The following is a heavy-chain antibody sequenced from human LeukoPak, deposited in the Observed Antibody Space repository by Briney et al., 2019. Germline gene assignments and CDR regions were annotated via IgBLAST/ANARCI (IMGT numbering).Heavy chain of an antibody. V-gene: IGHV3-21*01. CDR2: ISSSSSYI. D-gene: IGHD6-13*01. Sequence: PGGSLRLSCVASGFTFDSYTMNWVRQAPGKGLEWVSSISSSSSYIFYADSVKGRFTISRDNAKNSLYLQMNSLRAEDTAVYYCARDPDLGYGFVAFDIWGQGTMVTVSS. CDR1: GFTFDSYT. CDR3: ARDPDLGYGFVAFDI. J-gene: IGHJ3*02.